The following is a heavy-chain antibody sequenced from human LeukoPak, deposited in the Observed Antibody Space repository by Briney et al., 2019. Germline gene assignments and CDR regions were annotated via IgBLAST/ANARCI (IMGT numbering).Heavy chain of an antibody. CDR1: GFNFSMYG. CDR2: ISYDGSRK. V-gene: IGHV3-30*18. D-gene: IGHD1-26*01. CDR3: AKGSRSSGRLLDY. Sequence: GGSLRLSCAASGFNFSMYGFQWVRQAPGKALEWVGVISYDGSRKEYAESVKGRFTISRDNSKNTLYLQMNSLRAEDTAVYYCAKGSRSSGRLLDYWGQGTLVTVSS. J-gene: IGHJ4*02.